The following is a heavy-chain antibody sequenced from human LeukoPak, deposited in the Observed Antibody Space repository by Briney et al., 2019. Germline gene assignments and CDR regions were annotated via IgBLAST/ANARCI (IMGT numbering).Heavy chain of an antibody. J-gene: IGHJ4*02. V-gene: IGHV4-39*01. CDR2: IYYSGST. CDR3: ARHGAVDYYDSSGYYLDY. Sequence: SETLSLTCTVSGGSISSSSYYWGWIRQPPGKGLEWIGSIYYSGSTYYNPSLKSRVTISVDTSKNQSSLKLSSVTAADTAVYYCARHGAVDYYDSSGYYLDYWGQGTLVTVSS. D-gene: IGHD3-22*01. CDR1: GGSISSSSYY.